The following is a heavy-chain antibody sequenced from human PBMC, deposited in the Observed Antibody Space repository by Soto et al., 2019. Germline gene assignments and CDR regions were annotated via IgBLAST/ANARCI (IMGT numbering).Heavy chain of an antibody. CDR2: IKSKTDGGTT. J-gene: IGHJ3*02. CDR3: TTDHPQYDFLDAFDI. D-gene: IGHD3-3*01. CDR1: GYRFSDAW. Sequence: GSLRLCCVASGYRFSDAWLSWDRQAPGKGLEWVGRIKSKTDGGTTDYAAPVKGRFTISRGDSKNTLYLQMNSLKTEDTAVYYCTTDHPQYDFLDAFDIWGQGTMVTVSS. V-gene: IGHV3-15*01.